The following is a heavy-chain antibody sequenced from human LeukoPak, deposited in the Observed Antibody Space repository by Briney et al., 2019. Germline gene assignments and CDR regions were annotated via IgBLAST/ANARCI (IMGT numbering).Heavy chain of an antibody. Sequence: GGSLRLSCAASGFTFSSYAMSWVRQAPGKGLEWVSAISGSGGSTYYADSVKGRFTISRDNSKNTLYLQMNSLRAEDTAVYYCAKGRIAAAGTAVSAFYWGQGTLVTVSS. CDR1: GFTFSSYA. J-gene: IGHJ4*02. V-gene: IGHV3-23*01. D-gene: IGHD6-13*01. CDR2: ISGSGGST. CDR3: AKGRIAAAGTAVSAFY.